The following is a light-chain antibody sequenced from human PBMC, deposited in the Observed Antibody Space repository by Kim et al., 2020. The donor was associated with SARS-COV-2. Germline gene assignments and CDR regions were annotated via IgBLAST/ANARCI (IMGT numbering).Light chain of an antibody. CDR2: DGN. J-gene: IGLJ1*01. CDR1: SSDDDDYNS. Sequence: QSATASRTGTSSDDDDYNSVSWHQHHPGTPPNLRLYDGNSPPSVLSTRFSGSNSGTTTSLTISGLQAEDDAYYYCRSYTSITTLLFGTGTKVTVL. V-gene: IGLV2-14*03. CDR3: RSYTSITTLL.